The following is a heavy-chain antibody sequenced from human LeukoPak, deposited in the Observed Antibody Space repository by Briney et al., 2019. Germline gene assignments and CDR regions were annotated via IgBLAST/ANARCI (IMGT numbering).Heavy chain of an antibody. J-gene: IGHJ4*02. CDR1: GFTFSSHW. CDR3: ARDHVVDGLVFDY. CDR2: INHYGSER. D-gene: IGHD2-15*01. V-gene: IGHV3-7*01. Sequence: GGPLRLSCAASGFTFSSHWMSWVRQAPGKGLEWVANINHYGSERNYVDSVKVRFTISRDNAKSSLYLQMNSLRAEDTAIYYCARDHVVDGLVFDYWGQGTLVTVSS.